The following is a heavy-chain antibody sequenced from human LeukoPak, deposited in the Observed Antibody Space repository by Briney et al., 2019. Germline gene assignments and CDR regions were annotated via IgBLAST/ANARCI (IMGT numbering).Heavy chain of an antibody. CDR2: MYYSGST. CDR1: GGSISSGDYY. Sequence: SETLSLTCTVSGGSISSGDYYWSWIRQPPGKGLELIAYMYYSGSTYYNPSLKSRVTMSADTSKNQLSLKLSSVTAADTAVYYCARPYYYDSRIDPWGQGILVTVSS. D-gene: IGHD3-22*01. V-gene: IGHV4-30-4*01. CDR3: ARPYYYDSRIDP. J-gene: IGHJ5*02.